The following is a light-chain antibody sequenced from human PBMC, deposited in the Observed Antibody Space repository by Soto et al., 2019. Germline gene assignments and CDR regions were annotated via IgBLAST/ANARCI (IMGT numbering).Light chain of an antibody. Sequence: DIHLTQSPSTLSASVGARVTITCRASQSISILLAWYQQKPGKAPNLLIYATSTLETGVSSRFSGSGSGTEFTLTISSLQPDDSATYYCQHYNDFSCTFGQGTKVEIK. J-gene: IGKJ1*01. V-gene: IGKV1-5*03. CDR3: QHYNDFSCT. CDR1: QSISIL. CDR2: ATS.